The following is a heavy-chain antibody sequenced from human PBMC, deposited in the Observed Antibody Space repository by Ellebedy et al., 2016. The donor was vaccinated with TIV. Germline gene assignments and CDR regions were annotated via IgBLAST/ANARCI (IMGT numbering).Heavy chain of an antibody. CDR3: AKLGFDILTGSGGMDV. D-gene: IGHD3-9*01. J-gene: IGHJ6*02. V-gene: IGHV3-23*01. Sequence: GESLKISCAASGFTFSNYAMSWVRRSPGKGLDLVSLISGSGEYTSHAASVKGRLTISSDNSMDTLYLQITSLGVGDTAVYYCAKLGFDILTGSGGMDVWGQGTTVTVSS. CDR1: GFTFSNYA. CDR2: ISGSGEYT.